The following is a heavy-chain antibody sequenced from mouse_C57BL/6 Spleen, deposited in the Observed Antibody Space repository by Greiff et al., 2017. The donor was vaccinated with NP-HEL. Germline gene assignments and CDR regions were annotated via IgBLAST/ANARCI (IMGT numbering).Heavy chain of an antibody. Sequence: VKLQESGPELVKPGASVKISCKASGYAFSSSWMNWVKQRPGKGLEWIGRIYPGDGDTNYNGKFKGKATLTADKSSSTAYMQLSSLTSEDSAVYFCARSGYGNYDDYWGQGTTLTVSS. V-gene: IGHV1-82*01. D-gene: IGHD2-1*01. CDR1: GYAFSSSW. CDR2: IYPGDGDT. J-gene: IGHJ2*01. CDR3: ARSGYGNYDDY.